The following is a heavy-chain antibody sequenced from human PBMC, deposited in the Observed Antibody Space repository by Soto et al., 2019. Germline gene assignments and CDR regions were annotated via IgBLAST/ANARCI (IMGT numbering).Heavy chain of an antibody. CDR2: MNPNSGNT. J-gene: IGHJ6*03. CDR1: GYTFTSYD. D-gene: IGHD6-19*01. V-gene: IGHV1-8*01. CDR3: ARAPRGSLAGVYYYYMDV. Sequence: ASVKVSCKASGYTFTSYDINWVRQATGQGLEWMGWMNPNSGNTGYAQKFQGRVTMTRNTSISTAYMELSSLRSEDTAVYYFARAPRGSLAGVYYYYMDVWGKGTTVTVSS.